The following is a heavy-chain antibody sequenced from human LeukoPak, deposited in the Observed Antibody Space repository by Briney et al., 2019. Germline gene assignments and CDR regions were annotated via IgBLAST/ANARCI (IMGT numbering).Heavy chain of an antibody. J-gene: IGHJ3*02. CDR1: GFSFSSFA. D-gene: IGHD4-17*01. CDR2: ILSGGDVF. CDR3: ARDPNGNYVGAFEM. V-gene: IGHV3-23*01. Sequence: GGSLRLSCAASGFSFSSFAMMWVRQAPGMGLELISAILSGGDVFFYGDSVRGRFTISRDDSTNTLFLQMNNLRADDPAVYYCARDPNGNYVGAFEMWGPGTTVTVSS.